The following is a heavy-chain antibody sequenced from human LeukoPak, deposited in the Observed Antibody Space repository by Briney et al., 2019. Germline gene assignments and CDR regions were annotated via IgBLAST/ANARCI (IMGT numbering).Heavy chain of an antibody. CDR1: GYTFTSYD. J-gene: IGHJ4*02. CDR2: MNPNSGNT. Sequence: ASVKVSCKASGYTFTSYDINWVRQATGQGLEWMGWMNPNSGNTGYAQKFQGRVTMTRNTSISTAYMELSNLRSEDTAVYYCARQYSSSGIRGYWGQGTLVTVSS. D-gene: IGHD6-13*01. CDR3: ARQYSSSGIRGY. V-gene: IGHV1-8*01.